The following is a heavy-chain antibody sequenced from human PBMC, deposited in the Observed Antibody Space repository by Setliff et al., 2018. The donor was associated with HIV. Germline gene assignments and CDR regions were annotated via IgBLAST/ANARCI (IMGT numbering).Heavy chain of an antibody. CDR2: IKEDGSEE. V-gene: IGHV3-7*03. J-gene: IGHJ4*01. Sequence: GGSLRLSCAASGFSITRYWMNWVRQAPGKGLEWVANIKEDGSEEHYVDSVKGRFTISRDKAKNSLFLQMNSLRVEDTAVYYCARDGGSVSYLSSGYFDYWGLGTLVTVSS. CDR3: ARDGGSVSYLSSGYFDY. D-gene: IGHD2-8*01. CDR1: GFSITRYW.